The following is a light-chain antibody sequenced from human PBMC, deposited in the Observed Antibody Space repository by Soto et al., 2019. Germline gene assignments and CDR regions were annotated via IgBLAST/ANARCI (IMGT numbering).Light chain of an antibody. Sequence: EIVLKQSPATLSLSPGERATLSCRASQSITTYLAWYQQKSGQAPRPLIYAASNRAPGIPARFSGSGSGTEFTLTISSLQSEDFAVYYCQQYNNWPRTFGQGTKVDIK. J-gene: IGKJ1*01. V-gene: IGKV3D-15*01. CDR1: QSITTY. CDR2: AAS. CDR3: QQYNNWPRT.